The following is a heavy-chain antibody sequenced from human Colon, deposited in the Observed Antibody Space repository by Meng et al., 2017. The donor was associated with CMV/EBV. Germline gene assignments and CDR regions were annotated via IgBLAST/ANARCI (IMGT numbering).Heavy chain of an antibody. CDR2: INWNGGST. J-gene: IGHJ4*03. CDR3: ARDGNSGYVYYFDY. Sequence: ETLSLTCAASGFTFDDYGMSWVRQAPGKGLEWVSGINWNGGSTGYADSVKGRFTISRDNAKNSLYLQMNSLRAEDTALYYCARDGNSGYVYYFDYWGQGTTVTVSS. D-gene: IGHD5-12*01. CDR1: GFTFDDYG. V-gene: IGHV3-20*04.